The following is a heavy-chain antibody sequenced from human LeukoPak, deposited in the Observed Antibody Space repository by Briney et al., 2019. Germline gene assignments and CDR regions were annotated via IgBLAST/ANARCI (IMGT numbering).Heavy chain of an antibody. V-gene: IGHV1-69*16. Sequence: SVKVSCKASGGTFRIYTINWVRQAPGQGLEWMGGLSPILGTANYAQKFQGRVTITTDESTSTAYMELSGLTSEDTAIYYCARSSVGPLQYLFDYWGQGTQVTVSS. CDR2: LSPILGTA. CDR1: GGTFRIYT. J-gene: IGHJ4*02. CDR3: ARSSVGPLQYLFDY. D-gene: IGHD4-11*01.